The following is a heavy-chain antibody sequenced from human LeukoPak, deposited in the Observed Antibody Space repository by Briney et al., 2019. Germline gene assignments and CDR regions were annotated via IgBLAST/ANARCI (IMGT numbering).Heavy chain of an antibody. CDR3: ARYCSGGSCPGLRY. Sequence: ASVKVSCKASGYIFTSYNMYWVRQAPGQGLDWMGIINSSGGSTNYAQKFQGRVTMTTDTSTSTAYMELRSLRSDDTAVYYCARYCSGGSCPGLRYWGQGTLVTVSS. CDR2: INSSGGST. D-gene: IGHD2-15*01. V-gene: IGHV1-46*01. J-gene: IGHJ4*02. CDR1: GYIFTSYN.